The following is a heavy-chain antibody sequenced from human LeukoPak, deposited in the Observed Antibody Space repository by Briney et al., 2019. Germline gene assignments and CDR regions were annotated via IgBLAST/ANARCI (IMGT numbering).Heavy chain of an antibody. Sequence: GGSLRLSCAASGFTFSSYILNWVRQAPGKGLEWVSSISSSTTYIYYADSVKGRFTISRDNSKNTLYLQMNSLRAEDTAVYYCARDLSGSYYFDYWGQGTLVTVSS. D-gene: IGHD1-26*01. CDR3: ARDLSGSYYFDY. V-gene: IGHV3-21*04. CDR2: ISSSTTYI. J-gene: IGHJ4*02. CDR1: GFTFSSYI.